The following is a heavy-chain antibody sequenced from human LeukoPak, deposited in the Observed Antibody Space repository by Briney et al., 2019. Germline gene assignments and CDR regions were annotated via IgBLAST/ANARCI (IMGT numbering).Heavy chain of an antibody. CDR3: ARGGDSSGYYMTHFDY. J-gene: IGHJ4*02. Sequence: ASVKVSCKASGYTFTGYYIHWVRQAPGQGLEWMGWINPNSGGTNYAQKFQGRVTMTRDTSISTAYMELSRLRSDDTAVYYCARGGDSSGYYMTHFDYWGQGTLVTVS. V-gene: IGHV1-2*02. D-gene: IGHD3-22*01. CDR2: INPNSGGT. CDR1: GYTFTGYY.